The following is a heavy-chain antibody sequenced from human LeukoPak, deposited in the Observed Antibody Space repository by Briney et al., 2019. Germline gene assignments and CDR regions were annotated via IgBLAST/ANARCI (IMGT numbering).Heavy chain of an antibody. Sequence: PGGSLRLSCAASGFTFSSYAMHWVRQAPGKGLEWVAVISYDGSNKYYADSVKGRFTISRDNSKNTLYLQMNSLRAEDTAVYYCAKSRYSGNFVFDYWGQGTLVTVSS. CDR1: GFTFSSYA. J-gene: IGHJ4*02. CDR3: AKSRYSGNFVFDY. D-gene: IGHD5-12*01. CDR2: ISYDGSNK. V-gene: IGHV3-30-3*02.